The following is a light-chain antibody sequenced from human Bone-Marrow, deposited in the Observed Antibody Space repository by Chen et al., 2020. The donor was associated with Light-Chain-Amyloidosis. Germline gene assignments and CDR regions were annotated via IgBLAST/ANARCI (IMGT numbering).Light chain of an antibody. J-gene: IGLJ3*02. Sequence: SYVLTQPSSVSVAPGQTATIACEGNNIGSTSVHWYQQTPGQTPLLVVYDDSDRPSEIPERLSGCNSENTSTLTNSRVEAGNEADDYCQVWDAHRDRPVFGGGTKLTVL. CDR1: NIGSTS. CDR3: QVWDAHRDRPV. CDR2: DDS. V-gene: IGLV3-21*02.